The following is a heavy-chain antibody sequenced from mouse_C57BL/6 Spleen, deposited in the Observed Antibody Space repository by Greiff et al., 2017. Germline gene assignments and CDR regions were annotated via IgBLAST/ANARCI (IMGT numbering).Heavy chain of an antibody. Sequence: EVQLQQSGPELVTPGASVKISCKASGYSFTGYYMNWVKQSPEKSLEWIGEINPSTGGTTYNQKFKAKATLTVDKSSSTAYMQLKSLTSEDSAVYYCARSVYYYGSSPFAYWGQGTLVTVSA. V-gene: IGHV1-42*01. D-gene: IGHD1-1*01. CDR3: ARSVYYYGSSPFAY. J-gene: IGHJ3*01. CDR1: GYSFTGYY. CDR2: INPSTGGT.